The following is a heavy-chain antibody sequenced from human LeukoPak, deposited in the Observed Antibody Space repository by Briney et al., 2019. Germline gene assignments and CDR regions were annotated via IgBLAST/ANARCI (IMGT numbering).Heavy chain of an antibody. D-gene: IGHD6-19*01. CDR1: GFSFSTYT. CDR3: VRGLIDY. V-gene: IGHV3-21*01. J-gene: IGHJ4*02. Sequence: GGSLRLSCAASGFSFSTYTMNWVRQAPGKGLEWVSSISSSSSNKYYEDSMKGRFTISRDNAKNSLYLQLNSLTAEDTAVYYCVRGLIDYWGQGTLVTVSS. CDR2: ISSSSSNK.